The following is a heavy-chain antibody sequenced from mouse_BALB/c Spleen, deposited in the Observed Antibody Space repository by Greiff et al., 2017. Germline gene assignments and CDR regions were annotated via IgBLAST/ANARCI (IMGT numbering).Heavy chain of an antibody. D-gene: IGHD1-1*01. J-gene: IGHJ4*01. CDR3: ARYYYGSSFAMDY. Sequence: EVNLVESGPSLVKPSQTLSLTCSVTGDSITSGYWNWIRKFPGNKLEYMGYISYSGSTYYNPSLKSRISITRDTSKNQYYLQLNSVTTEDTATYYCARYYYGSSFAMDYWGQGTSVTVSS. CDR2: ISYSGST. V-gene: IGHV3-8*02. CDR1: GDSITSGY.